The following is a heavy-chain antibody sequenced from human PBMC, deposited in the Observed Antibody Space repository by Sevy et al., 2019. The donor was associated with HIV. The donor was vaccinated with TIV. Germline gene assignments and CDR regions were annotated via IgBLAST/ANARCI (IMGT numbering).Heavy chain of an antibody. CDR2: IYYTGRS. D-gene: IGHD5-12*01. CDR1: GGSISTYY. J-gene: IGHJ5*02. V-gene: IGHV4-59*01. Sequence: SETLSLTCTVSGGSISTYYWSWIRQPPGKGLEYIGYIYYTGRSNYNPSLKSRVTISVDTAKTQFTLNLRSVTAVDTAVYYCARAPPVRSGDDSLNWFDPWGQGTLVTVSS. CDR3: ARAPPVRSGDDSLNWFDP.